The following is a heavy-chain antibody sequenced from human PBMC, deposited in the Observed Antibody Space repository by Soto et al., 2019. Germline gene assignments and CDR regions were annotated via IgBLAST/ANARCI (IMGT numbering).Heavy chain of an antibody. J-gene: IGHJ4*02. CDR3: ARAPHPKPTPRTATFHY. CDR1: GFTFSSYG. Sequence: QVQLVESGGGVVQPGRSLRLSCAASGFTFSSYGMHWVRQAPGKGLEWVAVIWYVGSKKYYADSVKGRFTISRDNSNSTLYLQMNSLRGEDTAVYYCARAPHPKPTPRTATFHYWGQGTLVTVSS. CDR2: IWYVGSKK. D-gene: IGHD5-18*01. V-gene: IGHV3-33*01.